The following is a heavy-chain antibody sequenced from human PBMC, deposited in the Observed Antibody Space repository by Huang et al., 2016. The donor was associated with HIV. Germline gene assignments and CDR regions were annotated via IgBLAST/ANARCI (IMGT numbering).Heavy chain of an antibody. V-gene: IGHV3-30*02. D-gene: IGHD2-15*01. CDR3: AKDAKQFCSGGSCYSSNIDY. CDR2: SGHDGTNV. Sequence: QVRLVESGGGVVQPGGSLRLSCVASGFTFSSFGMHWVRQARGKGVDWVALSGHDGTNVDYSDSVKGRFIISRDNSKNTLFLELSIVRADDTAIYYCAKDAKQFCSGGSCYSSNIDYWGQGTLVTVSS. J-gene: IGHJ4*02. CDR1: GFTFSSFG.